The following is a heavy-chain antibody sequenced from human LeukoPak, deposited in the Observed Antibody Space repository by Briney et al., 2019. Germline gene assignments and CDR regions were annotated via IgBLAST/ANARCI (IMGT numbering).Heavy chain of an antibody. CDR2: FHIGGAT. CDR3: ARMLGTNDCYGCDWLDP. J-gene: IGHJ5*02. CDR1: GASISSYY. V-gene: IGHV4-4*09. D-gene: IGHD2-21*02. Sequence: PSETLSLTCAVSGASISSYYWCWIRQPPGQGPERIWYFHIGGATDYNPSRKSQVTISVDTYRSHFSLKLSSVTAADTAVYYCARMLGTNDCYGCDWLDPWGQGTLVTVSS.